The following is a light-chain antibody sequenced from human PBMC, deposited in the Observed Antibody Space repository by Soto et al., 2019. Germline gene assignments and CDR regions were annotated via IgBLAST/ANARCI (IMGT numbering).Light chain of an antibody. CDR1: QSISSY. Sequence: DIQMTQSPSSLSASIGDRVTITCRASQSISSYLNWYQQIPGKAPNLLIYAASSLQSGVPSRFRGSGSGTDFTLTISSLQPEDFATYYCQQSYSTPYTFGQGTKLEIK. CDR2: AAS. J-gene: IGKJ2*01. CDR3: QQSYSTPYT. V-gene: IGKV1-39*01.